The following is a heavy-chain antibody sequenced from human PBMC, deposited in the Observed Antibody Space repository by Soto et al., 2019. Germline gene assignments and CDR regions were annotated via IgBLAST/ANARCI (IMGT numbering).Heavy chain of an antibody. CDR3: ARILYYDILTGYYKGAPVDY. Sequence: GESLKISCKGSGYSFTSYWISWVRQMPGKGLEWMGRIDPSDSYTNYSPSFQGHVTISADKSISTAYLQWSSLKASDTAMYYCARILYYDILTGYYKGAPVDYWGQGTLVTVSS. J-gene: IGHJ4*02. D-gene: IGHD3-9*01. CDR1: GYSFTSYW. CDR2: IDPSDSYT. V-gene: IGHV5-10-1*01.